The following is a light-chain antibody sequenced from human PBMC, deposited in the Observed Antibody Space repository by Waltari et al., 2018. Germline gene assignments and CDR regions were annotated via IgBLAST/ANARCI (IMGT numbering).Light chain of an antibody. V-gene: IGLV3-19*01. J-gene: IGLJ3*02. CDR3: NSRDSSGKPYWV. Sequence: SSELTQDPAVSVALGQTVRITCQGDSIRSYYASWYQQKPGQAPVLVTYGKNNRPSGIPDRFSRSRSGNTASLTITGAQAEEEADYYCNSRDSSGKPYWVFGGGTKLTVL. CDR1: SIRSYY. CDR2: GKN.